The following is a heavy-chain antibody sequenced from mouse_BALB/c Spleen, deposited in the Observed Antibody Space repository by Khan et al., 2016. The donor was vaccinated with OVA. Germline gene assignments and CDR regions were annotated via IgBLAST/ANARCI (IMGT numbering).Heavy chain of an antibody. D-gene: IGHD2-14*01. CDR3: ARLGYWLAY. CDR1: GYAFSSYW. J-gene: IGHJ3*01. Sequence: QVQLQQSGAELVRPGSSVKISCKASGYAFSSYWMNWVKQRPGQGLEWIGPMYPGDGNTHYNGNFKGKATLTADKSSSTAYMQLSSLTSEDSAVYFCARLGYWLAYWGQGTLVTVSA. V-gene: IGHV1-80*01. CDR2: MYPGDGNT.